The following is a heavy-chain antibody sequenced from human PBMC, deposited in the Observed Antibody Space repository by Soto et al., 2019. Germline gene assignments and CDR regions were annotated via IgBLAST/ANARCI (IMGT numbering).Heavy chain of an antibody. CDR2: IYYSGST. CDR1: GGSISSSSYY. CDR3: ARRSGDFFDY. Sequence: QLQLQESGPGLVKPSETLSLTCTVSGGSISSSSYYWGWIRQPPGKGLEWIGSIYYSGSTYYNPSLKSGVTRTLGVSEHQSAFKLSTLTAPATAFYYYARRSGDFFDYWGRGPMVAVS. V-gene: IGHV4-39*01. D-gene: IGHD2-21*01. J-gene: IGHJ4*02.